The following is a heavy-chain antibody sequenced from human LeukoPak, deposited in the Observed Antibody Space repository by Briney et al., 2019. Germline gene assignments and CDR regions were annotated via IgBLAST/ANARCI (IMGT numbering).Heavy chain of an antibody. Sequence: SETLSLTCTVSGGSISSGSYYWSRIRQPAGKGLEWIGRIYTSGSTNYNPSLKSRVTISVDTSKNQFSLKLSSVTAADTAVYYCATEIQNIAGRVYWGQGTLVTVSS. CDR3: ATEIQNIAGRVY. CDR2: IYTSGST. D-gene: IGHD6-6*01. CDR1: GGSISSGSYY. J-gene: IGHJ4*02. V-gene: IGHV4-61*02.